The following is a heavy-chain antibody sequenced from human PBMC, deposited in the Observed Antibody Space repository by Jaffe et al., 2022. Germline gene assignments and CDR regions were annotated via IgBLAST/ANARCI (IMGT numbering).Heavy chain of an antibody. J-gene: IGHJ4*02. V-gene: IGHV1-46*01. CDR1: GYTFTSYY. D-gene: IGHD2-15*01. Sequence: QVQLVQSGAEVKKPGASVKVSCKASGYTFTSYYMHWVRQAPGQGLEWMGVINPSGGSTSYAQRFQGRVTMTMDTSTSTVYMEMSSLRYEDTAVYYCARVAYCSGGSCFDYWGQGTLVTVSS. CDR2: INPSGGST. CDR3: ARVAYCSGGSCFDY.